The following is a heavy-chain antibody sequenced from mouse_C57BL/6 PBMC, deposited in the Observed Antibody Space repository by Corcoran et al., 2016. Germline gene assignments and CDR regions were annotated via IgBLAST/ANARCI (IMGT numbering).Heavy chain of an antibody. CDR1: GYTFTTYG. CDR3: ARGRTVVARVDY. D-gene: IGHD1-1*01. J-gene: IGHJ2*01. CDR2: INTYSGVP. V-gene: IGHV9-3*01. Sequence: QIQLVQSGPELKKPGETVKISCKASGYTFTTYGMSWVKQAPGKGLKWMGWINTYSGVPTYADDFKGRFAFSLETSASTAYLQINNLKNEDTATYFCARGRTVVARVDYWGQGTTLTVSS.